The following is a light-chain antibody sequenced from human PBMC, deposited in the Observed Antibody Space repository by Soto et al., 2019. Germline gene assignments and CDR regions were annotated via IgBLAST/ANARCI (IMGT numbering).Light chain of an antibody. J-gene: IGKJ1*01. CDR2: GAS. CDR1: QSLGSTS. Sequence: EIVLTQSPGTLSLSPGYTATLSCRSSQSLGSTSLAWYQQKPGQAPRLLIYGASSRATGIPDRFSGRGSGTGFTLTISRLEPEDFAVYYCQQYGSSPWTFGQGTKVDIK. V-gene: IGKV3-20*01. CDR3: QQYGSSPWT.